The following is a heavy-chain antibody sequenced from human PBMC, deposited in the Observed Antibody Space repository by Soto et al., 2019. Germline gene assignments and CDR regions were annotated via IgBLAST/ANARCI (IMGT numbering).Heavy chain of an antibody. CDR2: IYHSGST. CDR3: ARVPSP. CDR1: GGSISSGGYS. V-gene: IGHV4-30-2*01. J-gene: IGHJ5*02. Sequence: QLQVQESGSGLVKPSQALSLTCAVSGGSISSGGYSWSWIRQPPGKGLEWIGYIYHSGSTYYNPSLKSRVTISVDRSKNQFSLKLSSVTAADTAVYYCARVPSPWGQVTLVTVSS.